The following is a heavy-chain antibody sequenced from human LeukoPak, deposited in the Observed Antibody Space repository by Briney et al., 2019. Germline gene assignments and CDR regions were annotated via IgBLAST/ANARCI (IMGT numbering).Heavy chain of an antibody. CDR1: GFTFSNAW. D-gene: IGHD3-9*01. CDR3: TTVLRYFDWLSEYFDY. V-gene: IGHV3-15*01. Sequence: GGSLRLSCAASGFTFSNAWMSWVRQAPGKGLEWVGRIKSKTDGGTTDYAAPVKGRFTISRDGSKNTLYLQMNSLKTEDTAVYYCTTVLRYFDWLSEYFDYWGQGTLVTVSS. CDR2: IKSKTDGGTT. J-gene: IGHJ4*02.